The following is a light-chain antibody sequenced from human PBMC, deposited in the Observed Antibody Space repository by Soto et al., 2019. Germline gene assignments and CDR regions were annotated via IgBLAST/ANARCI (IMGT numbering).Light chain of an antibody. CDR2: DVS. CDR3: SSYTSSSTLV. V-gene: IGLV2-14*01. Sequence: QSALTQPASVSGSPGQSITISCTGTSSDIGGYNYVSWYQQHPGKAPKLMICDVSNRPSGVSNRFSGSKSGNTASLTISGLQAEDEADYYCSSYTSSSTLVFGEGTKVTVL. J-gene: IGLJ2*01. CDR1: SSDIGGYNY.